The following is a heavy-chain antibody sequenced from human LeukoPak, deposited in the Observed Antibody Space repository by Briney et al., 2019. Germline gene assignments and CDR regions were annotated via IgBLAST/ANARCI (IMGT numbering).Heavy chain of an antibody. CDR2: ITATSSST. CDR3: ATYRQVLLPFES. V-gene: IGHV3-23*01. CDR1: GFTFSSYG. D-gene: IGHD2-8*02. Sequence: GGSLRLSCAASGFTFSSYGMSWVRQAPGKGLEWVSAITATSSSTHDADSVRGRFTISRDNSKSTLSLQMNSLRAEDTAIYYCATYRQVLLPFESWGQGTLVTVSS. J-gene: IGHJ4*02.